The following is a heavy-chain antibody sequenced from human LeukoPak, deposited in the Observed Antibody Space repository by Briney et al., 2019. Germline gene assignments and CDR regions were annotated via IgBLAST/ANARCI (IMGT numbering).Heavy chain of an antibody. D-gene: IGHD3-16*01. CDR1: GGTFSSYA. J-gene: IGHJ4*02. V-gene: IGHV1-69*04. CDR2: IIPILAIA. Sequence: SVKVSCKASGGTFSSYAISWVRQAPGQGLEWMGRIIPILAIANYAQKFQGRVTITADKSTSTAYMELSSLRSEDTAVYYCARADRGAHHDYWGQGTLVTVSS. CDR3: ARADRGAHHDY.